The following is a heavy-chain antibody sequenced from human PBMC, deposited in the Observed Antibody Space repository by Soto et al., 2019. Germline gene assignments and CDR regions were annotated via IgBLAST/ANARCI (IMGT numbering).Heavy chain of an antibody. CDR2: INGSGGSK. Sequence: PGGSLRLSCVASGFTFSSSWMSWVRQAPGKGLEWVSDINGSGGSKYYADSVKGRFTISRDNAKNTLYLQMNSLRAEDTAVYYCAKDRPLYYGDYCCDYWGQGTLVTVSS. V-gene: IGHV3-23*01. CDR1: GFTFSSSW. J-gene: IGHJ4*02. D-gene: IGHD4-17*01. CDR3: AKDRPLYYGDYCCDY.